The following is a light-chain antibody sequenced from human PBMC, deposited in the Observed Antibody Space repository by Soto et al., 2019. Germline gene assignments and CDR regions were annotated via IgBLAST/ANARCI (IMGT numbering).Light chain of an antibody. J-gene: IGKJ1*01. Sequence: EIELTHALATMSLSPGARATVCFMACQQVSSYLASYQQKPGQAPSLLIYDASNRDTGTRTRFSGSGSRTDLTLTISSLEPEEWAFYYCQQRNNGPRGTFGQGTKVDIK. V-gene: IGKV3-11*01. CDR2: DAS. CDR1: QQVSSY. CDR3: QQRNNGPRGT.